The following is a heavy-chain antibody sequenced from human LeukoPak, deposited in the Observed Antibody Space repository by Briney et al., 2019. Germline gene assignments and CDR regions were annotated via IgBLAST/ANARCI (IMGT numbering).Heavy chain of an antibody. CDR3: ASTERCSTTCPLDY. CDR2: INHSGST. V-gene: IGHV4-34*01. Sequence: TSETLSLTCAVYGGSFRGYYWSWIRQPPGKGLEWIGEINHSGSTNYNPSLKSRVTISLDTSMKKFSLKLNSVTAADTAVYYCASTERCSTTCPLDYWGQGTLVTASS. J-gene: IGHJ4*02. CDR1: GGSFRGYY. D-gene: IGHD2-2*01.